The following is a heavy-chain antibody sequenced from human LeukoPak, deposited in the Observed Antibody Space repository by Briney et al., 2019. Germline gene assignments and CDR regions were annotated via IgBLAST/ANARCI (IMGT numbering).Heavy chain of an antibody. CDR3: VLITAMGRWGYLDY. J-gene: IGHJ4*02. D-gene: IGHD5-18*01. Sequence: SETLSLTCTVSGSSISSYYWSWIRQPAGKGLECIGRIYTSGSTNYNPSLKSRVTMSVDTSKNQFSLKLSSVTAADTAVYYRVLITAMGRWGYLDYLGQGTLVTVSS. V-gene: IGHV4-4*07. CDR2: IYTSGST. CDR1: GSSISSYY.